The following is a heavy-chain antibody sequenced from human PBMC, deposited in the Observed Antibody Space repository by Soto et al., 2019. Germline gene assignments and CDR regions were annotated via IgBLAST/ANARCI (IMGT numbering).Heavy chain of an antibody. V-gene: IGHV4-59*01. CDR1: GGTISSYY. D-gene: IGHD3-3*01. CDR2: IYYSGST. Sequence: SETLSLTCTVSGGTISSYYWSWIRQPPGKGLEWIGYIYYSGSTNYNPSLKSRVTISVDTSKNQFSLKLSSVTAADTAVYYCARGLSIPFWSGYYPKTLKNNWFDPWGQGTLVTVSS. CDR3: ARGLSIPFWSGYYPKTLKNNWFDP. J-gene: IGHJ5*02.